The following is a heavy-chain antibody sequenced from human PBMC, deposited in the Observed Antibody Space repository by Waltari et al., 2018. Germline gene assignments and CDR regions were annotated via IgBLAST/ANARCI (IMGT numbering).Heavy chain of an antibody. CDR2: FIPIFGTA. CDR1: GGTFSSYA. V-gene: IGHV1-69*01. D-gene: IGHD2-15*01. J-gene: IGHJ4*02. Sequence: QVQLVQSGAEVKKPGSSVKVSCKASGGTFSSYAISWVRQAPGQGLEWMGGFIPIFGTANYAQKFEGRVTITADESTSTAYMELSSLRSEDTAVYYCASHSRIVVVVAATPPFDYWGQGTLVTVSS. CDR3: ASHSRIVVVVAATPPFDY.